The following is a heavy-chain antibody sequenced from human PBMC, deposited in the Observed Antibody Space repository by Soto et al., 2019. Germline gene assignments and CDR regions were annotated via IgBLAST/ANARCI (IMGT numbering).Heavy chain of an antibody. CDR3: ARGEGMNLAEYFQY. CDR1: GFAFGSFT. Sequence: EVHLLDSGGDLVQPGGSLRLSCAVSGFAFGSFTMTWVRQAPGRGLEWVSSINGGGRTFYSDSVRGRFTISRDISQNTMFLQMNGLRVEDTAVYYCARGEGMNLAEYFQYWGQGTLVTVSS. V-gene: IGHV3-23*01. J-gene: IGHJ1*01. D-gene: IGHD3-10*01. CDR2: INGGGRT.